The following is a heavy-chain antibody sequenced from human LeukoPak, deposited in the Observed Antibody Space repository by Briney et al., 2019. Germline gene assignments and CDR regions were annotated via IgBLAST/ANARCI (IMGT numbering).Heavy chain of an antibody. Sequence: SETLSLTCAVYGGSFSDYYWSWIRQPPGKGLEWIGEINHSGSTNYSTSLKSRVTISVDTSKNQFSLKLSSVTAAVTAVYYCARETMVRGVLYYYYMDVWGKGSTVTVSS. CDR3: ARETMVRGVLYYYYMDV. CDR1: GGSFSDYY. CDR2: INHSGST. V-gene: IGHV4-34*01. J-gene: IGHJ6*03. D-gene: IGHD3-10*01.